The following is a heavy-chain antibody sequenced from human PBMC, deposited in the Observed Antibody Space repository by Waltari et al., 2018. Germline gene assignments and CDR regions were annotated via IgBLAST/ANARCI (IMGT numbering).Heavy chain of an antibody. CDR3: VRNAFDI. Sequence: QVQLHQWCAGLFKPAVTLSFTCAVAGASLGGYYWSCIRQPPGKGLEWIGEINHSGSNNYNPSLKSRVTISVDTSKNQFSLKLSSVTAADTAVYYCVRNAFDIWGQGTMVTVSS. J-gene: IGHJ3*02. CDR1: GASLGGYY. V-gene: IGHV4-34*01. CDR2: INHSGSN. D-gene: IGHD6-6*01.